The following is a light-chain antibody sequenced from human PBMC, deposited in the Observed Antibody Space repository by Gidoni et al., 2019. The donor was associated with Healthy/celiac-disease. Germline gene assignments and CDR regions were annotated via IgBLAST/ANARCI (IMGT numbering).Light chain of an antibody. CDR1: SSDVGGYNY. V-gene: IGLV2-8*01. CDR2: EVS. Sequence: QSALTQPPSASGSPGQSVTIYCTGTSSDVGGYNYVSWYQQHPGKAPKLMIYEVSKRPSGVPDRFFGSKSGNTASLTVSGLQAEDEADYYCSSYAGSNNSYVFGTGTKVTVL. J-gene: IGLJ1*01. CDR3: SSYAGSNNSYV.